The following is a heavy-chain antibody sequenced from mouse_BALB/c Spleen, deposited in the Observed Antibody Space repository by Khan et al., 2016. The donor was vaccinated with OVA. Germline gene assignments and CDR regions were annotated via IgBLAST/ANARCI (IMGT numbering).Heavy chain of an antibody. Sequence: VQLQESGAELARPGASVKMSCKASGYTFTSYTIHWIKLRPGQGLEWIGYINPSNGYTNYNQKFKDKATLTADKSSTTAYMELSSLTSDDSELYSCVRDGAYHRNADWFADWGQGTLGTVSA. V-gene: IGHV1-4*01. D-gene: IGHD2-14*01. CDR2: INPSNGYT. J-gene: IGHJ3*01. CDR1: GYTFTSYT. CDR3: VRDGAYHRNADWFAD.